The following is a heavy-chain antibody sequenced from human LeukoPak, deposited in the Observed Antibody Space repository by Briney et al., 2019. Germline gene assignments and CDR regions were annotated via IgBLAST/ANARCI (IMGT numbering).Heavy chain of an antibody. CDR2: ISGGGEST. D-gene: IGHD6-19*01. Sequence: GGSLRLSCAASGFTFSSYSMNWVRQAPGKGLEWVSSISGGGESTYYADSVKGRFTVSRDNSKSTLYLQINSLRGEDTAVYYCAKGKYSSGGVPDYWGQGTLVTVSS. CDR3: AKGKYSSGGVPDY. J-gene: IGHJ4*02. CDR1: GFTFSSYS. V-gene: IGHV3-23*01.